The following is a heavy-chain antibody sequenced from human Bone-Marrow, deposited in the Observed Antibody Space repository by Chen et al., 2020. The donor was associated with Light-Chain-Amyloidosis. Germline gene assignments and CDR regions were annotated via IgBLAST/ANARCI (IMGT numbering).Heavy chain of an antibody. CDR2: IYPDDTDA. Sequence: EVQLEQSGPEVIKPGESLKISCKGSGYTFPNYWIGWVRQRPGKGLEWMGVIYPDDTDARYSPSVAGQVTISADKSITTAYLQGRSLKASDTAMYYCARRRDGYNFDYWGQGTLVTVSS. V-gene: IGHV5-51*01. D-gene: IGHD5-12*01. CDR3: ARRRDGYNFDY. J-gene: IGHJ4*02. CDR1: GYTFPNYW.